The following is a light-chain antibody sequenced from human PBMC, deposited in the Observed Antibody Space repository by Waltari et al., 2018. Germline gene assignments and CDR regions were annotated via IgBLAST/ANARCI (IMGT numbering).Light chain of an antibody. CDR3: SSYAGTDNFVV. CDR2: EVN. J-gene: IGLJ2*01. CDR1: SSYVGAYDY. Sequence: QSALTHPPSASGSPGQSVTIPCTATSSYVGAYDYVSWYQHTPDKAPKLIIFEVNTWPSGVHDRFSGSKSGNTASLTVSGLQAEDEADYYCSSYAGTDNFVVFGGGTK. V-gene: IGLV2-8*01.